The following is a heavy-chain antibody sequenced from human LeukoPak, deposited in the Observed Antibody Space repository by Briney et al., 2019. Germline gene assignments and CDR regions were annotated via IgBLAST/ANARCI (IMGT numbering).Heavy chain of an antibody. CDR3: AKTPLAVAPGDFFDN. Sequence: PGGSLRLSCAASGFTFSSYSMNWVRQAPGKGLEWVSSISSSSSYIYYADSVKGRFTISRDNAKNSLYLQMNSLRADDTAVYYCAKTPLAVAPGDFFDNWGQGPLVTVSS. J-gene: IGHJ4*02. V-gene: IGHV3-21*04. D-gene: IGHD6-19*01. CDR2: ISSSSSYI. CDR1: GFTFSSYS.